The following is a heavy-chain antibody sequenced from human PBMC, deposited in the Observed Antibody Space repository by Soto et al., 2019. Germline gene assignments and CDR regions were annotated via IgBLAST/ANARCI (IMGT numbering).Heavy chain of an antibody. CDR3: AREKGYGDYYYYGMDV. Sequence: PSETLSLTCTVSGGSISSYYWSWIRQPPGKGLEWIGYIYYSGSTNYNPSLKSRVTISVDTSKNQFSLRLSSVTAADTAVYYCAREKGYGDYYYYGMDVWGQGTTVTVSS. J-gene: IGHJ6*02. V-gene: IGHV4-59*01. CDR2: IYYSGST. D-gene: IGHD4-17*01. CDR1: GGSISSYY.